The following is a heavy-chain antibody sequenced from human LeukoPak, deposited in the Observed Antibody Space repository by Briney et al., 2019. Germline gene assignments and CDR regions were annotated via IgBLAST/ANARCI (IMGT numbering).Heavy chain of an antibody. CDR2: ISSSGGST. V-gene: IGHV3-23*01. Sequence: GGSLRFSCAASGFTFRNYAMSWVRQAPGKGLEWVSAISSSGGSTYYADSVKGRFTISRDNSKNTLYLQMNSLRAEDTAVYYCAKRHNNIVLIDLYYCYGMDVWGQGTTVTVSS. J-gene: IGHJ6*02. D-gene: IGHD2-8*01. CDR1: GFTFRNYA. CDR3: AKRHNNIVLIDLYYCYGMDV.